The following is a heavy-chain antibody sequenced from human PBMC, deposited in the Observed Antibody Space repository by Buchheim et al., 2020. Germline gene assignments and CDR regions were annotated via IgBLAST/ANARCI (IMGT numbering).Heavy chain of an antibody. J-gene: IGHJ6*02. CDR3: AREGRGSSGYYYHYFYGMDV. Sequence: QVQLQESGPGLVKPSQTLSLTSTVSGGSISSGSYYWSWIRQPAGKGLEWIGRIYTSGSTNYNPSLKSRVTISVDTSKNQFSLKLSSVTAADTAVYYCAREGRGSSGYYYHYFYGMDVWGQGTT. V-gene: IGHV4-61*02. CDR2: IYTSGST. CDR1: GGSISSGSYY. D-gene: IGHD3-22*01.